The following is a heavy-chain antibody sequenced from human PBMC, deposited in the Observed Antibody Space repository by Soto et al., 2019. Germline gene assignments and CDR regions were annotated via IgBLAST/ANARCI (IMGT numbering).Heavy chain of an antibody. V-gene: IGHV1-18*01. CDR3: ARDDPSWWMVRTVIRDSFDI. J-gene: IGHJ3*02. D-gene: IGHD3-10*01. Sequence: QVQLVQSGAEVKKPGASVKVSCKASAYTLTSGGLSWVRQAPGQGLEWMGWISGYNNKTNYGKKFQDRVTMTTDTSTSTAYMELRSLRSDDTAMYYCARDDPSWWMVRTVIRDSFDIWGQGTKVTVSS. CDR1: AYTLTSGG. CDR2: ISGYNNKT.